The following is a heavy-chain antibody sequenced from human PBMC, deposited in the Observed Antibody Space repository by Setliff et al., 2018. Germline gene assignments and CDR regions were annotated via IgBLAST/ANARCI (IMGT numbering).Heavy chain of an antibody. Sequence: SETLSLTCTVSGGSISNSTFYWGWIRQPPGKGLEWIGSINYYGSIFDDGTTYSTYYNPSLKSRATISIDTSKSQFSLKLSSMTAADTALYYCARNPDFLQYSFDLWGRGTLITVSS. V-gene: IGHV4-39*07. CDR1: GGSISNSTFY. CDR3: ARNPDFLQYSFDL. D-gene: IGHD5-12*01. J-gene: IGHJ2*01. CDR2: INYYGSIFDDGTTYST.